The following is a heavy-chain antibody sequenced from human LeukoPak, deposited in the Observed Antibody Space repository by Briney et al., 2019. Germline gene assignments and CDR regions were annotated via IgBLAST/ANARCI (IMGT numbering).Heavy chain of an antibody. D-gene: IGHD4-17*01. Sequence: GGSLRLSCAASGFTFSSYDMMWLRQAPGKGLEWVSAISGAGGTTLYADSVKGRFTISRDNSKNTLYLQMTSLRVEDTAVYYCARDPNGDYIGAFEIWGQGTMVTVSS. J-gene: IGHJ3*02. CDR2: ISGAGGTT. CDR1: GFTFSSYD. V-gene: IGHV3-23*01. CDR3: ARDPNGDYIGAFEI.